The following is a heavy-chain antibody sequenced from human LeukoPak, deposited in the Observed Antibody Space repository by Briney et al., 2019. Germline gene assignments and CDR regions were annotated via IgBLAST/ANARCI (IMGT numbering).Heavy chain of an antibody. J-gene: IGHJ3*02. CDR3: ARIGVYGDSFDI. V-gene: IGHV3-7*05. Sequence: PGGSLRLSCAASGFTFSRNWVSWLRQAPGKGLEWVANIKEDGSETHYVDSVMGRFTISRDNAKSSLYLQMNNLRAEDTALYYCARIGVYGDSFDIWGQGTRVTVSS. CDR2: IKEDGSET. D-gene: IGHD2-8*01. CDR1: GFTFSRNW.